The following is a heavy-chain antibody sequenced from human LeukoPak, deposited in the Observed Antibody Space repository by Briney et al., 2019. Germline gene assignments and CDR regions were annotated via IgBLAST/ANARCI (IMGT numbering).Heavy chain of an antibody. CDR3: ARIRAVAADY. CDR1: GYTFTSYG. CDR2: ISAYNGNT. V-gene: IGHV1-18*01. Sequence: ASVKVSCKPSGYTFTSYGISWVRQAPGQGLEWMGWISAYNGNTNYAQKLQGRVTMTTDTSTSTDYMELSRLRSDDTAVYYCARIRAVAADYWGQGTLVTVSS. J-gene: IGHJ4*02. D-gene: IGHD6-19*01.